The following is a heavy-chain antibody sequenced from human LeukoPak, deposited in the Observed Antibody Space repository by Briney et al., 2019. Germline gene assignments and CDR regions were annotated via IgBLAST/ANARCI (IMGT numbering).Heavy chain of an antibody. CDR2: INSDGTNT. CDR3: AKEPWSFDY. CDR1: GFTFSSYW. J-gene: IGHJ4*02. V-gene: IGHV3-74*01. Sequence: GGSLRLSCAASGFTFSSYWMHWVRQAPGKGLVWVSRINSDGTNTNYADSVKGRFTISRDNSKNTLYLQMNSLRAEDTAVYYCAKEPWSFDYWGQGTLVTVSS. D-gene: IGHD2-8*02.